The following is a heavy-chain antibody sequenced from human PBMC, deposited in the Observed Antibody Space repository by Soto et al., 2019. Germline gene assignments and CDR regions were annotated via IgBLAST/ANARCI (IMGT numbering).Heavy chain of an antibody. J-gene: IGHJ6*02. CDR1: GFTFKNYG. CDR2: IWNDGNGY. Sequence: PGGSQRLSCAAAGFTFKNYGMHWVRKEPGKGLEWVAVIWNDGNGYYYANSVKGRFTISRDNSKNTLYLQMSSLRVEDTAVYYCARRQISPPTRGAASARGGMDVWGQGTTVTVSS. V-gene: IGHV3-33*01. D-gene: IGHD6-13*01. CDR3: ARRQISPPTRGAASARGGMDV.